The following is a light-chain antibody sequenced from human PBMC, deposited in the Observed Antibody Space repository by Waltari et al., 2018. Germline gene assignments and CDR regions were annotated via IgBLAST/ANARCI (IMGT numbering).Light chain of an antibody. J-gene: IGKJ1*01. CDR1: QYIGGY. CDR2: GSS. V-gene: IGKV1-39*01. Sequence: DIQMTQSPSSLSASVGDTVTISCRPSQYIGGYLNWYQLKGGKAPKLLIAGSSRLQDGVPSRFTCSGSGTDFTLTISSLHSDDFAIYVCQQSFIPPWTFGQGTKVDI. CDR3: QQSFIPPWT.